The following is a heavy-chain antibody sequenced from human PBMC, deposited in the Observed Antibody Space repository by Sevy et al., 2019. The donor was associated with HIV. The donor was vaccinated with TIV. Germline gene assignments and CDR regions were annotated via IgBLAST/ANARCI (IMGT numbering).Heavy chain of an antibody. J-gene: IGHJ4*02. CDR3: AREEGGSYYDY. V-gene: IGHV3-74*01. CDR2: INSDGSRT. Sequence: GGSLRLSCAASGFTFSSYWMHWVRQAPGKGLVWVSRINSDGSRTSYADSVKGRFTISRDNAKNTLYLKMNSLRDEDTAVYYCAREEGGSYYDYWGQGTLVTVSS. D-gene: IGHD1-26*01. CDR1: GFTFSSYW.